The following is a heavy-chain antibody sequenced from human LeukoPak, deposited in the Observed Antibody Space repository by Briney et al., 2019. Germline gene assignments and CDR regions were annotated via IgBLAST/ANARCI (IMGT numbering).Heavy chain of an antibody. D-gene: IGHD1-7*01. CDR2: IRYDGSNE. J-gene: IGHJ4*02. V-gene: IGHV3-30*02. Sequence: GRSLRLSCAASGFTFTNYAMNWVRQAPGKGLEWVAFIRYDGSNEHYADSVKGRFTISRDNSKNTLYLQMNSLRAEDTAVYYCAKDRGRTGTTGGFDYWGQGTLVTVSS. CDR3: AKDRGRTGTTGGFDY. CDR1: GFTFTNYA.